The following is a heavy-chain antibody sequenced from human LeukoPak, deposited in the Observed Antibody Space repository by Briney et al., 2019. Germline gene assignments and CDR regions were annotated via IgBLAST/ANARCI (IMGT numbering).Heavy chain of an antibody. D-gene: IGHD5-18*01. CDR1: GGSISSSNW. CDR3: ARRGYSYGSAY. CDR2: IYHSGST. V-gene: IGHV4-4*02. Sequence: PSETLSLTCAVSGGSISSSNWWSWVRQPPGKGLEWIGEIYHSGSTNYNPSLKSRVTISVDTSKNQFSLKLSSVTAADTAVYYCARRGYSYGSAYWGQGTLVTVSS. J-gene: IGHJ4*02.